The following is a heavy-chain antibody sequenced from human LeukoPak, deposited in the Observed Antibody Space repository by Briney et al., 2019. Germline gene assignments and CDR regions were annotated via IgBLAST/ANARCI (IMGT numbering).Heavy chain of an antibody. V-gene: IGHV1-2*02. J-gene: IGHJ5*02. CDR2: INPNSGGT. D-gene: IGHD6-19*01. Sequence: ASVKVSCKASGYTFTGYYMHWVRQAPGQGLEWMGWINPNSGGTNYAQKFQGRVTMTRDTSISTAYMELSRLRSDDTAVYYCARDLYSSGWDENWFDPWSQGTLVTVSS. CDR3: ARDLYSSGWDENWFDP. CDR1: GYTFTGYY.